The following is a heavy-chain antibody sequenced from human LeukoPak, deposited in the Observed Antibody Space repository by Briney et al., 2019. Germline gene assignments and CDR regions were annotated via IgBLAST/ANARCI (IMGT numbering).Heavy chain of an antibody. CDR3: ARVKQYCSGGSCYYYYYMDV. V-gene: IGHV1-18*01. CDR2: ISAYNGNT. D-gene: IGHD2-15*01. CDR1: GYTFTSYA. Sequence: ASVKVSCKASGYTFTSYAMNWVRQAPGQGLEWMGWISAYNGNTNYAQKLQGRVTMTTDTSTSTAYMELRSLRSDDTAVYYCARVKQYCSGGSCYYYYYMDVWGKGTTVTVSS. J-gene: IGHJ6*03.